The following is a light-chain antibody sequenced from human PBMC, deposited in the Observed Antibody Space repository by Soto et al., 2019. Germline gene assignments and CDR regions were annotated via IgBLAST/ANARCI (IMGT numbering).Light chain of an antibody. V-gene: IGLV2-11*01. J-gene: IGLJ3*02. CDR2: AVN. CDR1: SSDVGDYNY. CDR3: FSYAGSYTWV. Sequence: QSALTQPRSVSGSPGQSVTISCTGTSSDVGDYNYVSWYQQHPGKAPKLLIYAVNMRPSGVPDRFSGSKSGNTASLTISGLQAEDEADYSCFSYAGSYTWVFGGGTQLTVL.